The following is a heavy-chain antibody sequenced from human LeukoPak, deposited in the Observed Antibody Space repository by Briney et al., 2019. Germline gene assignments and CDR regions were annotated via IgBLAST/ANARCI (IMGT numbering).Heavy chain of an antibody. CDR3: ARTDYDFWSEGY. Sequence: EASVKVSCKASGYTFTGYYMHWVRQAPGQGLEWMGWINPNSGGTNYAQKFQGRVTMTRDTSISTAYMELSRLRSDDTAVYYCARTDYDFWSEGYWGQGTLVTVSS. CDR1: GYTFTGYY. J-gene: IGHJ4*02. CDR2: INPNSGGT. V-gene: IGHV1-2*02. D-gene: IGHD3-3*01.